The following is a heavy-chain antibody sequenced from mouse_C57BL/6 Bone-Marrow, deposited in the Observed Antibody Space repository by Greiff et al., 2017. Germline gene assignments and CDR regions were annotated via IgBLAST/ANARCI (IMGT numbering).Heavy chain of an antibody. CDR2: IYPGSGST. CDR3: ARGTMITYYFDY. J-gene: IGHJ2*01. Sequence: VQLQQPGAELVKPGASVKMSCKASGYTFTSYWITWVKQRPGQGLEWIGDIYPGSGSTNYNEKFKSKATLTVDTSSSTAYMQLSSLTSEDSAVYYCARGTMITYYFDYWGQGTTLTVSS. D-gene: IGHD2-4*01. V-gene: IGHV1-55*01. CDR1: GYTFTSYW.